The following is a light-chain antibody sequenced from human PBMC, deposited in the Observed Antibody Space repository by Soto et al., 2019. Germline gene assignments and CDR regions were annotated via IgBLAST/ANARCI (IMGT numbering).Light chain of an antibody. CDR3: SSYTSSSTLEVV. V-gene: IGLV2-14*01. CDR2: DVS. Sequence: QSVLTQPASVSGSPGQSITISCTGTSSDVGGYNYVSWYQQNPGKAPKLMIYDVSNRPSGVSNRFSGSKSGNTASLTISGLQAEDEADYYCSSYTSSSTLEVVFGGGTKLTVL. J-gene: IGLJ2*01. CDR1: SSDVGGYNY.